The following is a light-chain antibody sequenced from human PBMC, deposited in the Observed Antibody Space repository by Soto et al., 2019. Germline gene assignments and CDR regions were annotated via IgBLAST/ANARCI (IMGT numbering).Light chain of an antibody. Sequence: QSVLTQPPSASGSPGQSVTISCTGTSSDVGGYNYVSWYHQHPGKAPKLMIYGVSERPSGVPDRFSGSKSSNTASLTVSGLQAEDEADYYCSSYAGSNNFVFGTGTKVTVL. CDR2: GVS. J-gene: IGLJ1*01. CDR1: SSDVGGYNY. V-gene: IGLV2-8*01. CDR3: SSYAGSNNFV.